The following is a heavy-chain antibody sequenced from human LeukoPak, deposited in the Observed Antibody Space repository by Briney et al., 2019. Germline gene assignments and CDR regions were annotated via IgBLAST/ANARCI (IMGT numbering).Heavy chain of an antibody. CDR2: IIPIFGTA. Sequence: SVKVSCKASGGTFSSYAVSWVRQAPGQGLEWMGRIIPIFGTANYAQKFQGRVTITTDESTSTAYVELSSLRSEDTAVYYCAVILPYYYDSSGPFDYWGQGTLVTVSS. V-gene: IGHV1-69*05. J-gene: IGHJ4*02. CDR1: GGTFSSYA. D-gene: IGHD3-22*01. CDR3: AVILPYYYDSSGPFDY.